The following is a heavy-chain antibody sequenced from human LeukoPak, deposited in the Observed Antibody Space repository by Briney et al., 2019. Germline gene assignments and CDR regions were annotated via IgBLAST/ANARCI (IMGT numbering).Heavy chain of an antibody. CDR3: AREPGIGSGSYYYAFDI. Sequence: SETLSLTCTVSGGSVSSGSYYWSWIRQPPGKGLEWIGYIYYSGSTNYNPSLKSRVTISVDTSKNQFSLKLSSVTAADTAVYYCAREPGIGSGSYYYAFDIWGQGTMVTVSS. J-gene: IGHJ3*02. CDR1: GGSVSSGSYY. V-gene: IGHV4-61*01. CDR2: IYYSGST. D-gene: IGHD3-10*01.